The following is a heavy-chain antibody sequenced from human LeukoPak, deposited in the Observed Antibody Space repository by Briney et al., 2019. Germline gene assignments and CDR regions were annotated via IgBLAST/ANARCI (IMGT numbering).Heavy chain of an antibody. CDR3: AKDNGDFLIDC. D-gene: IGHD4-17*01. CDR2: IGSSSSPI. V-gene: IGHV3-48*01. CDR1: GFTFSSYG. Sequence: PGGSLRLSCAASGFTFSSYGMNWVRQAPGKRLEWVSYIGSSSSPIYYADSVKGRFTVSRDNAKNSLYVQMNSLRAEDTAVYYCAKDNGDFLIDCWGQGTLVTVSS. J-gene: IGHJ4*02.